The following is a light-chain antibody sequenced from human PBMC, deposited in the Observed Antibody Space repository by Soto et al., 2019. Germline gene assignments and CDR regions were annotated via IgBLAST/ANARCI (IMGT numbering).Light chain of an antibody. J-gene: IGKJ4*01. V-gene: IGKV3-20*01. CDR2: GAS. Sequence: EFVLTQSPGKLSLSPGERATLSCRASQSISSSFLAWYQQKPGQAPRLLIYGASSRGTGIPDRFSGSGSGTDFPLTSSRLEPEDFAVYYCKQYGSAPPLTFGGGTKVEIK. CDR3: KQYGSAPPLT. CDR1: QSISSSF.